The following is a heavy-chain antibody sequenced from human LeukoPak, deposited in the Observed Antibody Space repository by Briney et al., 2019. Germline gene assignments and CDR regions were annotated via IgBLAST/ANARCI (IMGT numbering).Heavy chain of an antibody. CDR1: DGSFSGYY. J-gene: IGHJ4*02. V-gene: IGHV4-34*01. Sequence: SETLSLTCAVYDGSFSGYYWSWFRQPPGKGLEWIGEINHSGSTNYNPSLKSRVTISVDTSKNQFSLKLSSVTAADTAVYYCARASDDSSGYYSNFDYWGQGTLVTVSS. CDR2: INHSGST. CDR3: ARASDDSSGYYSNFDY. D-gene: IGHD3-22*01.